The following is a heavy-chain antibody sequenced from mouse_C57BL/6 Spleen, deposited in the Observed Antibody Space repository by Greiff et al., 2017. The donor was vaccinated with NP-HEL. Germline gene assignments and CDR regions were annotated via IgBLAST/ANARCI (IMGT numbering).Heavy chain of an antibody. J-gene: IGHJ1*03. Sequence: ESGPGLVKPSQSLSLTCSVTGYSITSGYYWNWIRQFPGNKLEWMGYISYDGSNNYNPSLKNRISITRDTSKNQFFLKLNSVTTEDTATYYCAREYYGNYWYFDVWGTGTTVTVSS. CDR3: AREYYGNYWYFDV. V-gene: IGHV3-6*01. CDR1: GYSITSGYY. CDR2: ISYDGSN. D-gene: IGHD2-1*01.